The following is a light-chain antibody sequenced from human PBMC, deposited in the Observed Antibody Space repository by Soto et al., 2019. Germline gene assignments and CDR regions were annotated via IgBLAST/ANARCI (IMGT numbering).Light chain of an antibody. J-gene: IGLJ2*01. Sequence: QSVLTQPPSASGTPGQRVTISCSGSSSNIGSNTVNWYQQLPGTAPKLLIYIGSHRPSGVPDRFSGSKSGTSASLAISGLQSEDEAEYHCAAWDDSLNGVVFGGGTKLTVL. CDR2: IGS. CDR1: SSNIGSNT. CDR3: AAWDDSLNGVV. V-gene: IGLV1-44*01.